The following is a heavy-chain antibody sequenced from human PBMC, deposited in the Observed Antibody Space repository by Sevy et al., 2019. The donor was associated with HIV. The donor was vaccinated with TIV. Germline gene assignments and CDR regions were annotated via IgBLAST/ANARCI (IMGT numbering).Heavy chain of an antibody. D-gene: IGHD2-15*01. CDR1: GFTFSTYA. CDR3: AKGFCSGGSCPRDYYYYGMDV. J-gene: IGHJ6*02. Sequence: GGSQRLSCAASGFTFSTYAMNWVRQAPGKGLEWVSSISGSGRYTYYADSVEGRFTISRDSSKNTLYLQMNSLRADDTAVYYCAKGFCSGGSCPRDYYYYGMDVWGQGTTVTVSS. CDR2: ISGSGRYT. V-gene: IGHV3-23*01.